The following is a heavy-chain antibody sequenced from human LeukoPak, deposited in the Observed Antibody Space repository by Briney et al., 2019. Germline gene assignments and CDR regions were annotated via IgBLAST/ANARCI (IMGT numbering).Heavy chain of an antibody. V-gene: IGHV4-61*08. CDR2: IYYSGST. J-gene: IGHJ4*02. D-gene: IGHD6-13*01. Sequence: SETLSLTCSVSGDSISSRDYYWSWIRQPPGKGLEWIGYIYYSGSTNYNPSLKSRVTISVDTSKNQFSLKLSSVTAADTAVYYCATSNSSSWLFDYWGQGTLVTVSS. CDR3: ATSNSSSWLFDY. CDR1: GDSISSRDYY.